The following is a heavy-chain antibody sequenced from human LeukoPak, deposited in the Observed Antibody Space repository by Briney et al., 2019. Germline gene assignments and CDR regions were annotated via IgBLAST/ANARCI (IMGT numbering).Heavy chain of an antibody. CDR3: ARGGRGYSHGNRVYFDY. D-gene: IGHD5-18*01. CDR2: IDPSDSYT. Sequence: GESLKISCKGSGYSFTSYWISWVRQMPGKGLEWMGRIDPSDSYTNYSPSFQGHVTISADKSISTAYLQWSSLKASDTAMYYCARGGRGYSHGNRVYFDYWGQGTLVTVSS. CDR1: GYSFTSYW. J-gene: IGHJ4*02. V-gene: IGHV5-10-1*01.